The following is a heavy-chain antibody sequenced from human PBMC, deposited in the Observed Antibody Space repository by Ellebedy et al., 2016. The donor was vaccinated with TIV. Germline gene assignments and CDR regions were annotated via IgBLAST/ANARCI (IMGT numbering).Heavy chain of an antibody. D-gene: IGHD3-22*01. CDR3: VRDGAYGDYSPGYYGMDV. V-gene: IGHV3-7*03. CDR1: GFTFNSYW. Sequence: GGSLRLSCAASGFTFNSYWMSWVRQAPGKGLEWVANINQDGSRIYYLDSVKGRFPISRDNAKNSVYRRMNTLRVEDTAVYHCVRDGAYGDYSPGYYGMDVWGQGTTVTVSS. J-gene: IGHJ6*02. CDR2: INQDGSRI.